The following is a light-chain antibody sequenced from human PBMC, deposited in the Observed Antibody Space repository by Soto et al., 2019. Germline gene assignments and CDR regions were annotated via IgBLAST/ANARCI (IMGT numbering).Light chain of an antibody. CDR2: DAS. CDR1: QGISSA. J-gene: IGKJ2*01. V-gene: IGKV1-13*02. CDR3: QQFNSYPHS. Sequence: AIQLTQSPPSLSASVGDSVTITCRASQGISSALAWFQQTPGKPPKLLIYDASTLESGVPSRFSGSGSGTDFALTISSLQPGDFATYYCQQFNSYPHSFGQGTKLEIK.